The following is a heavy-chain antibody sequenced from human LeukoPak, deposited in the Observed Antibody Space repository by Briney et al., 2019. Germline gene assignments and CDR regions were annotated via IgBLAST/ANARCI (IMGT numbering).Heavy chain of an antibody. Sequence: AASVKVSCKASGYTFINYGITWVRQAPGQGLEWMGWISAYNGNTNYAQKLQGRVTMTTDTSTSTAYMEVTSLRSDDTAVYYCARPYGIPDYFDYWGQGTLVTVSS. V-gene: IGHV1-18*01. J-gene: IGHJ4*02. CDR2: ISAYNGNT. D-gene: IGHD4-17*01. CDR3: ARPYGIPDYFDY. CDR1: GYTFINYG.